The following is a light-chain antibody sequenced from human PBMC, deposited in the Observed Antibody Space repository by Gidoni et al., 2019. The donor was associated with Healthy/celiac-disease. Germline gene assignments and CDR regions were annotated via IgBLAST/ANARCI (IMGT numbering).Light chain of an antibody. Sequence: EIVLTQSPATLSLFPGERATLSCRASQSVSSYLAWYQQKPGHAPRLLIYDASTRATGIPARYSGSGSGTDFTLTISSLEPEDFAVYYCQQRSNWPPLTFGGGTKVEIK. CDR3: QQRSNWPPLT. CDR2: DAS. CDR1: QSVSSY. J-gene: IGKJ4*01. V-gene: IGKV3-11*01.